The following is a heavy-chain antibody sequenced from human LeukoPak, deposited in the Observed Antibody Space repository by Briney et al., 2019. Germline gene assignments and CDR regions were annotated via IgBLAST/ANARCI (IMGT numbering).Heavy chain of an antibody. V-gene: IGHV4-30-4*01. CDR3: ARAPLTTATSDYFDL. CDR2: IHYSGIT. CDR1: GGSISTNDYF. D-gene: IGHD4-17*01. J-gene: IGHJ4*02. Sequence: SSETLSLTCTVSGGSISTNDYFWSWIRQSPEKGLEWIGYIHYSGITKSNPSLESRLTLSVDTSKNQLSLRLTSVTAADTAVYYCARAPLTTATSDYFDLWGLGTLVTVSS.